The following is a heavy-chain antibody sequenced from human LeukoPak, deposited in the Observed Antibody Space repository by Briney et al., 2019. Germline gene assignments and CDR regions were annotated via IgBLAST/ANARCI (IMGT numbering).Heavy chain of an antibody. CDR2: IYTSGST. D-gene: IGHD3-3*01. Sequence: SETLSLTCTVSGGSISSYYWSWIRQPAGKGLEWIGRIYTSGSTNYNPSLKSRVTISVDTSKNQFSLKLSSVTAADTAVYYCARVVDFWSGYYRFDYWGQGTLVTVSS. J-gene: IGHJ4*02. CDR1: GGSISSYY. CDR3: ARVVDFWSGYYRFDY. V-gene: IGHV4-4*07.